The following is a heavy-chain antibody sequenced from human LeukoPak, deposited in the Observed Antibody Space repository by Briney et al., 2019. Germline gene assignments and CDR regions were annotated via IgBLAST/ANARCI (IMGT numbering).Heavy chain of an antibody. CDR1: GYTSTGYY. J-gene: IGHJ1*01. Sequence: ASVKVSCKASGYTSTGYYMHWVRQAPGQGLEWMGWINPNSGGTNYAQKFQGRVTMTRDTSISTAYMELSRLRSDDTAVYYCARAKAYCGGDCYSSEYFQHWGQGTLVTVSS. D-gene: IGHD2-21*02. CDR2: INPNSGGT. V-gene: IGHV1-2*02. CDR3: ARAKAYCGGDCYSSEYFQH.